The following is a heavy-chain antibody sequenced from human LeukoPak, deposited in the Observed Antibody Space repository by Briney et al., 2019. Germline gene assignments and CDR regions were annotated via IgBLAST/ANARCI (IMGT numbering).Heavy chain of an antibody. V-gene: IGHV3-30*18. J-gene: IGHJ4*02. Sequence: PGRSLRLSCAASGFTFSSYGMHWVRQAPGKGLEWVAVISYDGSNKYYADSVKGRFTISRDNSKNTLYLQMNSLRAEDTAVYYCAKEYYYDSSGYYYPDLDYWGQGTLVTVSS. CDR3: AKEYYYDSSGYYYPDLDY. D-gene: IGHD3-22*01. CDR1: GFTFSSYG. CDR2: ISYDGSNK.